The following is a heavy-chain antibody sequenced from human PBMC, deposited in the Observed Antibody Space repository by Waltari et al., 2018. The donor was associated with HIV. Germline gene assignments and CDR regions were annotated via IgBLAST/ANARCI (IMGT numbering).Heavy chain of an antibody. D-gene: IGHD3-10*02. CDR3: GRHTVVRGRDPRGDAFDI. CDR1: GDSINNSIRY. J-gene: IGHJ3*02. CDR2: VFESGDT. Sequence: QVQLQESGPGLVKPSETLSLTCIVSGDSINNSIRYWGFIRQPPGKGLEWIGSVFESGDTAYKTSLKSRVTISVDTSKNQFSLRLTSVTAADTATYYCGRHTVVRGRDPRGDAFDIWGQGAVVTVSS. V-gene: IGHV4-39*01.